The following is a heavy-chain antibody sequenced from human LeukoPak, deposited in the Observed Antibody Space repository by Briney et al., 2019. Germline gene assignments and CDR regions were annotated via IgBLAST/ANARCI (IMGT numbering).Heavy chain of an antibody. Sequence: GRSLRLSCADPGFTFSSYWMHWVRQAPGKGLVWVSRINSDGSSTSYADSVRGRFTISRDNAKNTLYLQMNSLRAEDTAVYYCARSNHCSGGSCYSAWFDPWGQGTLVTVSS. J-gene: IGHJ5*02. CDR1: GFTFSSYW. CDR2: INSDGSST. CDR3: ARSNHCSGGSCYSAWFDP. D-gene: IGHD2-15*01. V-gene: IGHV3-74*01.